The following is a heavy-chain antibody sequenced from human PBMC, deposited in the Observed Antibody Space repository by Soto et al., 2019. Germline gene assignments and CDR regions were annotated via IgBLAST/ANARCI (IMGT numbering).Heavy chain of an antibody. D-gene: IGHD1-26*01. CDR1: GFTFTSSA. CDR2: IVVGSGNT. V-gene: IGHV1-58*01. Sequence: QMQLVQSGPEVKKPGTSVKVSCKASGFTFTSSAVQWVRQARGQRLEWIGWIVVGSGNTNYAQKFQERVTITRDMSTSTAYMELSSLRYEDTAVYYCAAISSGSYFDYWGQGTLVTVSS. J-gene: IGHJ4*02. CDR3: AAISSGSYFDY.